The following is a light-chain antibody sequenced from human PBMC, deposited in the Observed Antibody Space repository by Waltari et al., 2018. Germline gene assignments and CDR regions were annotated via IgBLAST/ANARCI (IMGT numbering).Light chain of an antibody. Sequence: QSALTQPASVSGSPGQSITISCTGSNSNIGTYSLVSWFHHRPGKAPNLFIYQVSQRPPGVSVRFSGSTSGNTASLTVSGLQAEDEADYYCCSYAGSVPYVFGTGTTVTVL. V-gene: IGLV2-23*02. CDR3: CSYAGSVPYV. CDR1: NSNIGTYSL. J-gene: IGLJ1*01. CDR2: QVS.